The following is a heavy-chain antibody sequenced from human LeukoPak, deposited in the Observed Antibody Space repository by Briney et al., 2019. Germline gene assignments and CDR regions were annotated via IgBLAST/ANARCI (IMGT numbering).Heavy chain of an antibody. Sequence: ASVKVSCKASGYTFTGYYLHWVRQAPGQGLEWMGWINPGSGGRNYAQKFKGRVTMTRDTSITTAYMELSGLRSDDTAVYYCARDPIVQAGYYYGMDVWGQGTTVTVSS. CDR3: ARDPIVQAGYYYGMDV. J-gene: IGHJ6*02. V-gene: IGHV1-2*02. CDR1: GYTFTGYY. CDR2: INPGSGGR. D-gene: IGHD2/OR15-2a*01.